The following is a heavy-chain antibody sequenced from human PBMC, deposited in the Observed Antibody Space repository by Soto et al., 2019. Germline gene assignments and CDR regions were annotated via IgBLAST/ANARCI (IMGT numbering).Heavy chain of an antibody. J-gene: IGHJ5*02. CDR2: IYYSGST. D-gene: IGHD5-12*01. V-gene: IGHV4-59*08. Sequence: SETLSLTCTVSGGPISYYYWSWIRQPPGKGLEWIGYIYYSGSTYYNPSLKSRVTISVDTSKNQFSLKLSSVTAADTAVYYCARGEVDIVATIGFDPWGQGTLVTVSS. CDR3: ARGEVDIVATIGFDP. CDR1: GGPISYYY.